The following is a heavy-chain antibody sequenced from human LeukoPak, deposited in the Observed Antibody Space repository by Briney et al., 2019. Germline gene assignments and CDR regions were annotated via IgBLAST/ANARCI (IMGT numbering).Heavy chain of an antibody. CDR3: ARPHSSGWDHFVDY. Sequence: ASVKVSCKTSGYTFTGYYIHWVRQAPGQGLEWMGWINPNSGDTKYAQKFQGRVTMTRDTSTSTAYVELSRLTSDDTAVYYCARPHSSGWDHFVDYWGQGTLVTVAS. CDR1: GYTFTGYY. J-gene: IGHJ4*02. D-gene: IGHD6-19*01. CDR2: INPNSGDT. V-gene: IGHV1-2*02.